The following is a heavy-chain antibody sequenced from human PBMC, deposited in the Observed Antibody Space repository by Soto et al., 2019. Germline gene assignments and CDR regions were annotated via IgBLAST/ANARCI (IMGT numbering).Heavy chain of an antibody. D-gene: IGHD3-10*01. CDR2: TYYRSKWYN. CDR3: ARERGVLSEAFDI. Sequence: PSQTLSLTCAISGSSVSSNIPAWNSLRQSPSRGLEWLGRTYYRSKWYNDYVVSVKSRITINPDTSKNQFSLQLNSVTPEDTAVYYCARERGVLSEAFDIWGQGTLVTVSS. V-gene: IGHV6-1*01. CDR1: GSSVSSNIPA. J-gene: IGHJ3*02.